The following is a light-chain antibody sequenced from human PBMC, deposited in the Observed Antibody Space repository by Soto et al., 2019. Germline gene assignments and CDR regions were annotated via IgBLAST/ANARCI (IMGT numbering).Light chain of an antibody. J-gene: IGLJ2*01. CDR2: DVN. Sequence: QSALTQPASVSGSPGQSITISCTGTSSDIGAYNFVSWYQQHPGKAPKLMLYDVNNRPSGVSNRFSGSKSGNTASLTISGHPAEDGADYYCSSWTTSTTMIFGGGTKLTVL. CDR3: SSWTTSTTMI. CDR1: SSDIGAYNF. V-gene: IGLV2-14*03.